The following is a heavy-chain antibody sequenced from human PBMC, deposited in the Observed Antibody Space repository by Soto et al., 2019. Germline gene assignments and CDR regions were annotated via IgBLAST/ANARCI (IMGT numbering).Heavy chain of an antibody. D-gene: IGHD4-4*01. V-gene: IGHV3-15*07. Sequence: EVQLVESGGGLVKPGDSLRLSCAVSGLKFSDAWRNWVRQAPGKGLEWVGRIKSKGGGETKDYAAPVKGRFAISRDDSRDPLSLQMNSLKVEDAAVYYCAWDNSGRFRTDHWGQGTLVTVS. CDR2: IKSKGGGETK. CDR3: AWDNSGRFRTDH. CDR1: GLKFSDAW. J-gene: IGHJ4*02.